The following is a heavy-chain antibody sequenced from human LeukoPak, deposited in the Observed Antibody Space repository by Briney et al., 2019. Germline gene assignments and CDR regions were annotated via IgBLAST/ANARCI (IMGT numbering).Heavy chain of an antibody. CDR3: ARRSLSCSGGTCDFYYYDS. D-gene: IGHD6-6*01. Sequence: GESLKISCKGSGYNFVAHWIVWMRQMPGKGLEWVGSIYPGDAETKYNSSFEGQVTISTDKSITTAYLQWSGLRASDTALYFCARRSLSCSGGTCDFYYYDSWGQGTRVTVSS. V-gene: IGHV5-51*01. CDR1: GYNFVAHW. J-gene: IGHJ4*02. CDR2: IYPGDAET.